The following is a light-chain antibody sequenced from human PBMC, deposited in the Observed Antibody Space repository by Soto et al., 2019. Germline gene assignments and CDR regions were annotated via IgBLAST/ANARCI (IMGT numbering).Light chain of an antibody. CDR2: GAS. J-gene: IGKJ5*01. CDR3: QQHNQWPIT. Sequence: EIVSTQSPGTLSLSPGERVTLSCRASQSVSSSYLAWYQRKPGQAPRLLIYGASSRATGIPDRFSGSGAGTEFTLTINSLQSEDSAVYYCQQHNQWPITFGQGTRLEIK. V-gene: IGKV3D-20*02. CDR1: QSVSSSY.